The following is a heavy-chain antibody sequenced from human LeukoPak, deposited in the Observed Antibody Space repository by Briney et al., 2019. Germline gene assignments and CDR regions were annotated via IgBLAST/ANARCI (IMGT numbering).Heavy chain of an antibody. Sequence: ASVKVSCKASGYTFTSYGISWVGQAPGQGREGMGWISAYNGNTNYAQKLQGRVTMTTDTSTSTAYMELRSLRSDDTAVYYCASKNPQEGYGDFYFDYWGQGTLVTVSS. CDR1: GYTFTSYG. CDR3: ASKNPQEGYGDFYFDY. V-gene: IGHV1-18*01. CDR2: ISAYNGNT. D-gene: IGHD4-17*01. J-gene: IGHJ4*02.